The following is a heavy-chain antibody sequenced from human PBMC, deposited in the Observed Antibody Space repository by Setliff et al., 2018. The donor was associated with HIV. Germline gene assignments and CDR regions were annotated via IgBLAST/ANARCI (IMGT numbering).Heavy chain of an antibody. CDR3: VRERRRSPLSYGLDV. CDR1: GGSISSGGYY. J-gene: IGHJ6*02. CDR2: IYYNGRT. V-gene: IGHV4-31*02. Sequence: SETLSFTCTVSGGSISSGGYYWNWIRQYPVKGLEWIGHIYYNGRTLFNPALGTRLNMSVDTSENQFSLHLNSVTAADTAVYYCVRERRRSPLSYGLDVWGQGTTVTVSS.